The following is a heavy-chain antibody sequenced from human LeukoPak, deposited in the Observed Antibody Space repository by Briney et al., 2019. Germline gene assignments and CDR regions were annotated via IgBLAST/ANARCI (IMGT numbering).Heavy chain of an antibody. J-gene: IGHJ6*02. CDR3: ARERGGVPAAISGQYYYYYGMDV. Sequence: GGSLRLSCAASEFTFNTYAVSWVRQAPGKGLEWVSAISGDGGITYYADSVKGRFTISRDNSKNTLYLQMNSLRAEDTAVYYCARERGGVPAAISGQYYYYYGMDVWGQGTTVTVSS. CDR2: ISGDGGIT. V-gene: IGHV3-23*01. D-gene: IGHD2-2*01. CDR1: EFTFNTYA.